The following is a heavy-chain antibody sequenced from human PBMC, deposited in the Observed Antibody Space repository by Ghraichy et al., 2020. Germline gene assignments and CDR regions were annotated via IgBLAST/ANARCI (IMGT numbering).Heavy chain of an antibody. CDR3: TTAPGRYYYYYYMDV. V-gene: IGHV3-15*01. CDR1: GFTFSNAW. Sequence: GGSLRLSCAASGFTFSNAWMSWVRQAPGKGLEWVGRIKSKTDGGTTDYAAPGKGRFTISRDDSKNTLYLQMNSLKTEDTAVYYCTTAPGRYYYYYYMDVWGKGTTVTVSS. CDR2: IKSKTDGGTT. J-gene: IGHJ6*03. D-gene: IGHD3-10*01.